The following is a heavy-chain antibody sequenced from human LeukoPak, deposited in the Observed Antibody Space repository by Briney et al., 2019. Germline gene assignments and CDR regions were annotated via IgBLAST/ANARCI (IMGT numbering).Heavy chain of an antibody. CDR3: ARHRYCSSSSCYSIDS. J-gene: IGHJ4*02. D-gene: IGHD2-2*01. CDR1: GYSFTSYW. V-gene: IGHV5-10-1*01. Sequence: GESLRTSCKGSGYSFTSYWISWVRQMPGKGLEWMGRIDPSDSYTNYSPSFQGHVTISADKSISTAYLQWSSLKASDTAMYYCARHRYCSSSSCYSIDSWGQGTLVTVSS. CDR2: IDPSDSYT.